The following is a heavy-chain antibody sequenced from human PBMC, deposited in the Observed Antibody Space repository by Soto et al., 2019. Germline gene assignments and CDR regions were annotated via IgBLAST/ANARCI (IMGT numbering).Heavy chain of an antibody. Sequence: ASVKVSCKASGYTFTSYGISWVRQAPGQRLESIGWISAYNGNTNYAQKLQGRVTMTTDTSTSTAYMELRSLRSDDTAVYYCARDGDCSGGSCYEYWFDPWGQGTLVTVSS. V-gene: IGHV1-18*01. D-gene: IGHD2-15*01. CDR2: ISAYNGNT. CDR1: GYTFTSYG. CDR3: ARDGDCSGGSCYEYWFDP. J-gene: IGHJ5*02.